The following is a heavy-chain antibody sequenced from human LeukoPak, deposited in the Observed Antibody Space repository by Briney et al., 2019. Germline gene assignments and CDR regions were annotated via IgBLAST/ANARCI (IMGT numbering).Heavy chain of an antibody. D-gene: IGHD6-13*01. CDR2: ISSSGSTI. V-gene: IGHV3-48*03. J-gene: IGHJ5*02. CDR3: ARDIGSSSWGVYDP. CDR1: GFTFSSYE. Sequence: GGSLRLSCAASGFTFSSYEMNWVRQAPGKGLEGVSYISSSGSTIYYADSVKGRFTISRDNAKNSLYLQMNSLRAEDTAVYYCARDIGSSSWGVYDPWGQGTLVTVSS.